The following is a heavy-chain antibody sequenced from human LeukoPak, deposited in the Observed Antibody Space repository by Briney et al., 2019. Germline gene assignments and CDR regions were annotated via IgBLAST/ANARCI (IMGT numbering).Heavy chain of an antibody. V-gene: IGHV3-30*02. CDR3: AKELLDCSGGSCPYYYYGMDV. CDR1: GFTFSSYG. Sequence: PGGSLRLSCAASGFTFSSYGMHWVRQAPGKGLEWVAFIRYDGSNKYYADSVKGRFTISRDNSKNTLYLQMNSLRAEDTAVYYCAKELLDCSGGSCPYYYYGMDVWGQGTTVTVSS. J-gene: IGHJ6*02. D-gene: IGHD2-15*01. CDR2: IRYDGSNK.